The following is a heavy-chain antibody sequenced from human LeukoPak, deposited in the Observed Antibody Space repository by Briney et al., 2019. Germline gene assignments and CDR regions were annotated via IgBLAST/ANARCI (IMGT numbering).Heavy chain of an antibody. V-gene: IGHV3-48*04. CDR1: GFTVSSNS. CDR2: ISHSSRTI. CDR3: ARGPLELRYFDWLPQSNWFDP. D-gene: IGHD3-9*01. Sequence: PGGSLRLSCTVSGFTVSSNSMNWARQAPGKGLEWVSYISHSSRTIYYADSVKGRFTISRDNAKNTLYLQMNSLRAEDTAVYYCARGPLELRYFDWLPQSNWFDPWGQGTLVTVSS. J-gene: IGHJ5*02.